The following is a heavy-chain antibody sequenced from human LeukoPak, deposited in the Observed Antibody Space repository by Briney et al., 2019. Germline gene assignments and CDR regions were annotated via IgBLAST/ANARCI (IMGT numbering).Heavy chain of an antibody. V-gene: IGHV3-30*18. CDR3: AKDVAGYYDSSGYYNYFDY. CDR2: ISYDGSNK. J-gene: IGHJ4*02. Sequence: GESLRLSCAASGFTFSSYGMHWVRQAPGKGLEWVAVISYDGSNKYYADSVKGRFTISRDNSKNTLYLQMNSLRAEDTAVYYCAKDVAGYYDSSGYYNYFDYWGQGTLVTVSS. CDR1: GFTFSSYG. D-gene: IGHD3-22*01.